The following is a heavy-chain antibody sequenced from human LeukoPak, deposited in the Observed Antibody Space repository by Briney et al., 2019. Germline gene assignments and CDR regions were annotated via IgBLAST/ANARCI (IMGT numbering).Heavy chain of an antibody. CDR1: GGSISSYY. CDR2: IYYSGST. Sequence: PSETLSLTCTVSGGSISSYYWSWIRQPPGKGLEWIGYIYYSGSTNYNPSLKSRVTISVDTSKNQFSLKLSSVTAADTAVYYCARDKGGLRFSWFDLWGQGTLVTVSS. J-gene: IGHJ5*02. V-gene: IGHV4-59*01. D-gene: IGHD5-12*01. CDR3: ARDKGGLRFSWFDL.